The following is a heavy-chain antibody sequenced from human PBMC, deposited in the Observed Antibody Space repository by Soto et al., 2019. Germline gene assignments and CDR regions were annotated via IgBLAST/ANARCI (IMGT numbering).Heavy chain of an antibody. CDR2: IIPIFGTA. J-gene: IGHJ3*02. Sequence: QVQLVQSGAEVKKPGSSVKVSCKASGGTFSSYAISWVRQAPGQWLEWMGGIIPIFGTANYAQKFQGRVTITADESTSTAYMELSSLRSEDTAVYYCARAGATTGVILGAFDIWGQGTMVTVSS. CDR3: ARAGATTGVILGAFDI. CDR1: GGTFSSYA. D-gene: IGHD1-26*01. V-gene: IGHV1-69*01.